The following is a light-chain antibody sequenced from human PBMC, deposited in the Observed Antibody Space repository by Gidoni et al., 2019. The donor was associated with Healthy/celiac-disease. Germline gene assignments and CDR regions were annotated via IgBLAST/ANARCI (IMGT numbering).Light chain of an antibody. Sequence: QSALTQPAAVSGAPGQSITISCTGTSSDVGGYNYVSWYQQHPDKAPKLMISDVRYRPSVVSTRFSGSKSGNTASLTISVLPAEDAAAYYCSSYTSSSPVIFGGGTKLPIL. CDR3: SSYTSSSPVI. J-gene: IGLJ2*01. V-gene: IGLV2-14*01. CDR2: DVR. CDR1: SSDVGGYNY.